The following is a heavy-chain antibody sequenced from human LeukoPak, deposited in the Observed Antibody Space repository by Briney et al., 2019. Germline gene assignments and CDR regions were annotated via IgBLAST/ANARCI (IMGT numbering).Heavy chain of an antibody. D-gene: IGHD6-19*01. Sequence: GGSLRLSCAASGFTFSSYGMHWVRQAPGKGLEWVAVIWYDGSNKYYADSVKGRFTISRDNSKNTLYLQMNSLRAEDTAVYYCSKDSLEQLLGGSAFDILGQGTMVTVSS. V-gene: IGHV3-33*06. J-gene: IGHJ3*02. CDR2: IWYDGSNK. CDR1: GFTFSSYG. CDR3: SKDSLEQLLGGSAFDI.